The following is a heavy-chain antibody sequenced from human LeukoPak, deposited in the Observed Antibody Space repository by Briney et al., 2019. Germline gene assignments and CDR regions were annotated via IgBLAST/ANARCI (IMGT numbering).Heavy chain of an antibody. CDR2: ISTSSSYI. CDR1: GFTFSSYS. Sequence: GGSLRLSCTASGFTFSSYSMNWVRQAPGKGLEWVSSISTSSSYIYYADSVKGRFTISRDNARNSLYLQMNTLRAEDTAVYYCAREGYSPRDGYNFNFDYWGQGTLVTVSS. V-gene: IGHV3-21*01. D-gene: IGHD5-24*01. J-gene: IGHJ4*02. CDR3: AREGYSPRDGYNFNFDY.